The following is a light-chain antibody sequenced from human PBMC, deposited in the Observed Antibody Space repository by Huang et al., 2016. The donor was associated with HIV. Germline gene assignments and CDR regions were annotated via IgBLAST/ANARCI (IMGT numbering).Light chain of an antibody. CDR2: SAS. CDR3: QQLNSYPIT. CDR1: QDITSY. J-gene: IGKJ5*01. Sequence: IQLTQSPSSLSGSVGDRVTIPCRASQDITSYLAWYQQKPGKAPKVLIYSASTLQSGVPSRFSGSGSGTDFTLSISNLQPEDSATYFCQQLNSYPITFGQGTRLEIK. V-gene: IGKV1-9*01.